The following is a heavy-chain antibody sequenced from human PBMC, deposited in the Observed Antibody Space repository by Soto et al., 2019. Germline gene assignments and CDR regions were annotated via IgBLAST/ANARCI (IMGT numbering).Heavy chain of an antibody. Sequence: ASVKVSCKASGGTFSSYAISWVRQAPGQGLEWMGGIIPNSGGTNYAQKFQGWVTMTRDTSSSTAYMELSRLRSDDTAVYYCARSRWGDYGMDVWGQGTTVTVSS. J-gene: IGHJ6*02. CDR2: IIPNSGGT. CDR3: ARSRWGDYGMDV. V-gene: IGHV1-2*04. D-gene: IGHD3-16*01. CDR1: GGTFSSYA.